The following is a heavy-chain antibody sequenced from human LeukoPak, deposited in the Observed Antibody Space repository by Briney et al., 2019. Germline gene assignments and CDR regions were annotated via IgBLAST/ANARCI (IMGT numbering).Heavy chain of an antibody. J-gene: IGHJ4*02. D-gene: IGHD3-22*01. V-gene: IGHV3-74*01. Sequence: VGSLRLSCAASGFTFSSYCMHWVRQAPGKGLVWVSRINSDGSGTIYADSVQGRFTISRDNAKNTLYLQMNSLRAEDTAVYYCACDRDYYDSSGYYNYWGQGTLVTVSS. CDR3: ACDRDYYDSSGYYNY. CDR2: INSDGSGT. CDR1: GFTFSSYC.